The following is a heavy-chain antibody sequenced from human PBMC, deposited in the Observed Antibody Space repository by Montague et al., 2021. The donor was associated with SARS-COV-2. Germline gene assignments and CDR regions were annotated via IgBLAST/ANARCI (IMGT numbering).Heavy chain of an antibody. V-gene: IGHV3-53*01. CDR1: GFTVSTNY. J-gene: IGHJ6*02. D-gene: IGHD5-12*01. CDR3: SRGGGLRNYGMDV. Sequence: ETLSLTCAASGFTVSTNYMSWVRQAPGKGLEWVSVIYSGGDTYYADSVKGRFTISRDNSKNTLYLQMNSLRAEDTAVYYCSRGGGLRNYGMDVWGQGTTVTVSS. CDR2: IYSGGDT.